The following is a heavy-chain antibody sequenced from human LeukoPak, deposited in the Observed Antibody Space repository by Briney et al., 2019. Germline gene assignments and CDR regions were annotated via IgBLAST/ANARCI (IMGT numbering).Heavy chain of an antibody. D-gene: IGHD3-10*01. CDR2: INWNGGST. Sequence: PGGSLRLSCAASGFTFSSYAMSWVRQAPGKGLEWVSGINWNGGSTGYADSVKGRFTISRDNAKNSLYLQMNSLRAEDTALYHCARVYYGSGSYLFDYWGQGTLVTVSS. CDR1: GFTFSSYA. V-gene: IGHV3-20*01. J-gene: IGHJ4*02. CDR3: ARVYYGSGSYLFDY.